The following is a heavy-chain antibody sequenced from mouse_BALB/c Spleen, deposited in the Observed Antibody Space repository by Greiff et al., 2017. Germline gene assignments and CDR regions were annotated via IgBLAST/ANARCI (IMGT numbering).Heavy chain of an antibody. D-gene: IGHD2-1*01. V-gene: IGHV14-3*02. CDR1: GFNIKDTY. J-gene: IGHJ3*01. CDR2: IDPANGNT. Sequence: EVQLQESGAELVKPGASVKLSCTASGFNIKDTYMHWVKQRPEQGLEWIGRIDPANGNTKYDPKFQGKATLTADTSSNTAYLQLSSLTSEDTAVYYCASDGNLAYWGQGTLVTVSA. CDR3: ASDGNLAY.